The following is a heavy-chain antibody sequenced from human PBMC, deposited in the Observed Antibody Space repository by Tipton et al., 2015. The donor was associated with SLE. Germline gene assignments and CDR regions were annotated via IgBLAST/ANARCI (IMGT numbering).Heavy chain of an antibody. J-gene: IGHJ4*02. CDR1: GGSISSSSYY. V-gene: IGHV4-39*07. D-gene: IGHD6-19*01. Sequence: TLSLTCTVSGGSISSSSYYWGWIRQPPGKGLEWIGSIYYSGSTYYNPSLKSRVTISVDTSKNQFSLKLSSVTAADTAVYYCARDRVSGWFHFDYWGQGTLVTVSS. CDR3: ARDRVSGWFHFDY. CDR2: IYYSGST.